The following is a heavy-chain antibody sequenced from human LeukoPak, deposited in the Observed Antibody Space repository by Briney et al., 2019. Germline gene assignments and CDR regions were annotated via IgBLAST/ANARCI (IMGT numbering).Heavy chain of an antibody. J-gene: IGHJ5*02. V-gene: IGHV4-4*07. CDR1: GDSISTSY. Sequence: SETLSLTCTVSGDSISTSYWSWIRQPAGKRMEWIGRIFASGETNYNPSLESRVIMSRDTSNNQFFLRLTSVTAADTAVYYCARGYCSGGSCYSVENWFDPWGQGTLVTVSS. CDR2: IFASGET. CDR3: ARGYCSGGSCYSVENWFDP. D-gene: IGHD2-15*01.